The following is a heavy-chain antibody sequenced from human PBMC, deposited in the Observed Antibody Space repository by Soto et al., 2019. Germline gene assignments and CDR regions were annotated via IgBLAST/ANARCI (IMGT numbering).Heavy chain of an antibody. J-gene: IGHJ1*01. CDR2: ISAYNGNT. CDR3: ARTPRVGATKGIEYFPH. D-gene: IGHD1-26*01. CDR1: GYTFTSYG. V-gene: IGHV1-18*01. Sequence: QVQLVQSGAEVKKPGASVKVSCKASGYTFTSYGISWVRQAPGQGLEWMGWISAYNGNTNYAQKLQGRVTMTTGTSTSTAYKELRSLRSDDTAVYYCARTPRVGATKGIEYFPHWGQGTLDTVSS.